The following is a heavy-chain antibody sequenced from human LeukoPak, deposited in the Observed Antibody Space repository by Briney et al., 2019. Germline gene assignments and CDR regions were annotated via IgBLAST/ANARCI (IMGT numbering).Heavy chain of an antibody. CDR2: IYYYGGN. V-gene: IGHV4-59*01. Sequence: SETLSLTCTVSCASNRCYFWRWIRQPPGKGLAWIGYIYYYGGNNYNPSFESRIPISVDPSKNRISLNLTSVTASDTAIYYCARERGDYDSDNWFDSWGQGTLVTVSS. J-gene: IGHJ5*01. CDR1: CASNRCYF. D-gene: IGHD4-17*01. CDR3: ARERGDYDSDNWFDS.